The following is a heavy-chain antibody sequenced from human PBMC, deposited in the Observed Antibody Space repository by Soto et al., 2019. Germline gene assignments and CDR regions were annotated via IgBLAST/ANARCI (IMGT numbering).Heavy chain of an antibody. V-gene: IGHV1-58*01. CDR2: IVVGSGNT. CDR3: AAEYQGNDAFDI. Sequence: GASVKVSCKASGFTFTSSAVQWVRQARGQRLEWIGWIVVGSGNTNYAQKFQESVTITRDMSTSTAYMELSSLRSEDTAVYYCAAEYQGNDAFDIWGQGTMVTVSS. D-gene: IGHD3-10*01. J-gene: IGHJ3*02. CDR1: GFTFTSSA.